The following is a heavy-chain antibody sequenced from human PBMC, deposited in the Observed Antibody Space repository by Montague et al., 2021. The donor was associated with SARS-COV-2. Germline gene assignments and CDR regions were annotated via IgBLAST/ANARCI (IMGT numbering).Heavy chain of an antibody. J-gene: IGHJ3*02. CDR2: ISYDVSNK. CDR3: AIDITMVRGVIIIEGAFAI. V-gene: IGHV3-30*04. D-gene: IGHD3-10*01. Sequence: SLRLSCAASGFTFRSYAMHWVRQAPGKGLEWVAVISYDVSNKYYADSVKGRFTISRDNSKNTLYLKMNSLRAEDTAVYYCAIDITMVRGVIIIEGAFAIWGQGTMVTVSS. CDR1: GFTFRSYA.